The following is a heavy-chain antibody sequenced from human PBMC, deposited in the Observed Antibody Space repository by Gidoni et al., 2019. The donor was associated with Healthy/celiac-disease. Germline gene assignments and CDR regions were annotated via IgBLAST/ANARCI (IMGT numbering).Heavy chain of an antibody. J-gene: IGHJ6*02. Sequence: QVQLVESGGGVVQPGRSLRLSCAASGFTFSSYGMHWVRQAPGKGLEWVAVIWYDGINKYYADSVKGRFTISRDNSKNTLYLQMNSLRAEDTAVYYCARGGSSSWYVSIHYYYGMDVWGQGTTVTVSS. D-gene: IGHD6-13*01. CDR1: GFTFSSYG. V-gene: IGHV3-33*01. CDR3: ARGGSSSWYVSIHYYYGMDV. CDR2: IWYDGINK.